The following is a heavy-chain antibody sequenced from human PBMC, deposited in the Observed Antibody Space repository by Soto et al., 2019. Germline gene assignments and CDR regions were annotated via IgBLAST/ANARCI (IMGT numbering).Heavy chain of an antibody. Sequence: VGSLRLSCAASGFTFSSYSMSWIRQAPGKGLEWVSYISSSGSHTPYADSVKGRFTISRDNAKNSVYLQMNSLRAEDTAVYYCARVGSTSAAGVLDYWGQGTLVTVSS. CDR1: GFTFSSYS. V-gene: IGHV3-21*05. CDR3: ARVGSTSAAGVLDY. D-gene: IGHD6-13*01. J-gene: IGHJ4*02. CDR2: ISSSGSHT.